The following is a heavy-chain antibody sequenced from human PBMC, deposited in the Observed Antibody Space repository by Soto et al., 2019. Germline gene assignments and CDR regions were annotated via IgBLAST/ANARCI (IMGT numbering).Heavy chain of an antibody. CDR3: ARERTLAAPLDY. J-gene: IGHJ4*02. V-gene: IGHV1-2*04. CDR2: INPNSGGT. Sequence: ASVKGSCKASGYTFTGYYMHWVRQAPGQGLEWMGWINPNSGGTNYVQKFQGWVTMTRDTSISTAYMELSRLRSDDTAVYYCARERTLAAPLDYWGQGTLVTVSS. D-gene: IGHD6-6*01. CDR1: GYTFTGYY.